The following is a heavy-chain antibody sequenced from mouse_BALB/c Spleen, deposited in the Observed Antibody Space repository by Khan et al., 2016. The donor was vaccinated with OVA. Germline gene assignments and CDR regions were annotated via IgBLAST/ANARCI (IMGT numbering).Heavy chain of an antibody. CDR3: ARGGTYYVAFVY. Sequence: EVQLQQSGPEVVKPGASVKLSCKASGYTFTSYVMHWVKQKPGQGLEGIGYIYPFNDVTKFNEKFNGKATLISDNSSNTAYMELSSLTSEDSAVYYCARGGTYYVAFVYWGQGTLVTVSA. CDR2: IYPFNDVT. V-gene: IGHV1S136*01. J-gene: IGHJ3*01. CDR1: GYTFTSYV. D-gene: IGHD1-1*01.